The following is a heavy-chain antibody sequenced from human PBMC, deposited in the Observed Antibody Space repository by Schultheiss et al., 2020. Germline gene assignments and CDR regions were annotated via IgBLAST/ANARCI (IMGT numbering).Heavy chain of an antibody. CDR1: GGSFSGYY. D-gene: IGHD1-1*01. Sequence: AETLSLTCAVYGGSFSGYYWSWIRQPPGKGLEWIGYIYYSGSTNYNPSLKSRVTISVDTSKNQFSLKLSSVTAADTAVYYCARDIRELERRLWGQGIRVTVAS. V-gene: IGHV4-59*12. J-gene: IGHJ4*02. CDR2: IYYSGST. CDR3: ARDIRELERRL.